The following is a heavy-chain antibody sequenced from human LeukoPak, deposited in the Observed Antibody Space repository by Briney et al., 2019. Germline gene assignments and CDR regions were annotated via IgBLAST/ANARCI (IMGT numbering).Heavy chain of an antibody. CDR2: IKEDGSEK. CDR3: AREKLTPGP. J-gene: IGHJ5*02. CDR1: GFTFSSYS. Sequence: GGSLRLSCAVSGFTFSSYSMSWVRQAPGKGLEWVANIKEDGSEKYYVDSVKGRFTISRDNAKNSLYLQMNSLRAEDTSLYYCAREKLTPGPWGQGTLVTVSS. V-gene: IGHV3-7*01. D-gene: IGHD4-23*01.